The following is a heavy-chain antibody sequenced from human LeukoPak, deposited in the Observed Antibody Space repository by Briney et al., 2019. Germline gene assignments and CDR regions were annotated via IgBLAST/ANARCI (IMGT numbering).Heavy chain of an antibody. CDR1: GFSFSSYN. J-gene: IGHJ4*02. Sequence: GGSLRLSCAASGFSFSSYNMNWVRQAPGKGLEWISYISSTRPTIYYADSVKGRFTISRDNSKNTLYLQMNSLRAEDTAVYYCARVRGVIINEAYYFDYWGQGTLVTVSS. V-gene: IGHV3-48*01. CDR3: ARVRGVIINEAYYFDY. CDR2: ISSTRPTI. D-gene: IGHD3-10*01.